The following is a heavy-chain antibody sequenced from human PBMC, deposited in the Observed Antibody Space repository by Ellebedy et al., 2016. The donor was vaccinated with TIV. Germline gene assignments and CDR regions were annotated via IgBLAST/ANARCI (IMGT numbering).Heavy chain of an antibody. V-gene: IGHV3-7*01. CDR3: ARERGHGGSGADY. CDR1: GFTLSDYW. CDR2: IKQDGSEK. Sequence: PGGSLRLSCAASGFTLSDYWMTWVRQAPGKGLEWVANIKQDGSEKYYVDSVKGRFTISRDNAKNSLYLQMNSLRAEDTAVYYCARERGHGGSGADYWGQGTLVTVSS. J-gene: IGHJ4*02. D-gene: IGHD2-15*01.